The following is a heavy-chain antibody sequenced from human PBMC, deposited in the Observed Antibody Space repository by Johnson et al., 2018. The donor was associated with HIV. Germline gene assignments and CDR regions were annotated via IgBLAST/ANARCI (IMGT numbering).Heavy chain of an antibody. V-gene: IGHV3-30*03. CDR1: GFTFSSYG. J-gene: IGHJ3*02. CDR2: ISYDGSNK. D-gene: IGHD6-19*01. Sequence: QVQLVESGGGVVQPGRSLRLSCAASGFTFSSYGMHWVRQAPGKGLEWVAVISYDGSNKYYAASVKGRFTISRDNSKNTLYLQMNSLRAEDTAVYYCARVQWLILDAFDIWGQGTMVTVSS. CDR3: ARVQWLILDAFDI.